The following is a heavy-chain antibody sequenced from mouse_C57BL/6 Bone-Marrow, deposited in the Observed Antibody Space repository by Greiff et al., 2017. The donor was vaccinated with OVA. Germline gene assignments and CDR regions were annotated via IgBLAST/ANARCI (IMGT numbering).Heavy chain of an antibody. D-gene: IGHD1-1*01. CDR1: GYTFTDYY. V-gene: IGHV1-76*01. J-gene: IGHJ3*01. CDR3: ARQDYGSSSFAY. CDR2: IYPGSGNT. Sequence: VMLVESGAELVRPGASVKLSCKASGYTFTDYYINWVKQRPGQGLEWIARIYPGSGNTYYNEKFKGKATLTAEKSSSTAYMQLSSLTSEDSAVYFCARQDYGSSSFAYWGQGTLVTVSA.